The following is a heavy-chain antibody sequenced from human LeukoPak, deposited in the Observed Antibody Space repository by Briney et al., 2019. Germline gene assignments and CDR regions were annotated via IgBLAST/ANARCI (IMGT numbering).Heavy chain of an antibody. V-gene: IGHV3-30*02. Sequence: GGSLRLSCAASGFTFSSYGMHWVRQAPGKGLEWVAFIRYDGSNKYYADSVKGRFTISRDNSKNTLYLQMNSLRAEDTAVYYCARGKGEVQLWLSFFDYWGQGTLVTVSS. D-gene: IGHD5-18*01. J-gene: IGHJ4*02. CDR2: IRYDGSNK. CDR1: GFTFSSYG. CDR3: ARGKGEVQLWLSFFDY.